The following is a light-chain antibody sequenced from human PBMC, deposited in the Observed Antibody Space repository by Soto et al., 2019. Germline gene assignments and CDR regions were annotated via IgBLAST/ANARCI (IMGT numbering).Light chain of an antibody. CDR2: DAS. J-gene: IGKJ1*01. CDR3: QQYDVHPKT. CDR1: ENIKNW. V-gene: IGKV1-5*01. Sequence: DVQMTQSPSILAASVGDRVTITCRASENIKNWLAWYQQTPGKAPKVLISDASRLETGVPSRFSGSGYGTDFTLTITSLQTDDFGTYHCQQYDVHPKTFGQGTKVEVK.